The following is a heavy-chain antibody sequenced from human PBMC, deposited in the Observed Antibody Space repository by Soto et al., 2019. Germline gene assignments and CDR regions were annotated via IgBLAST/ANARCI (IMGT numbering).Heavy chain of an antibody. J-gene: IGHJ4*02. D-gene: IGHD3-10*01. V-gene: IGHV1-3*01. CDR2: INAFDGST. Sequence: ASVKVSCKASGYTFTSYAMHWVRQAPGQRLEWMGWINAFDGSTKYSQRFQGRVTMTRDTSASTAYMEVSSLRSEDTAVYYCSRVDPGETSPFDHWGQGTLVTVSS. CDR1: GYTFTSYA. CDR3: SRVDPGETSPFDH.